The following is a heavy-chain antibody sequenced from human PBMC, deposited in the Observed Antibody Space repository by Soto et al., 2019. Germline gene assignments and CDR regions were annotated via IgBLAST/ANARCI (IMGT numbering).Heavy chain of an antibody. CDR3: ARVRRIGMSGSPGDS. D-gene: IGHD3-10*01. CDR2: IYFTGTT. CDR1: GYAISSGFY. J-gene: IGHJ4*02. Sequence: SETLSLTWDVSGYAISSGFYWSFIRQPPGKRLEWIGNIYFTGTTSYNPSLKARVTMSVDTSKNQFSLRLSSVTAADTAVFYCARVRRIGMSGSPGDSWGQGTQVTVYS. V-gene: IGHV4-38-2*01.